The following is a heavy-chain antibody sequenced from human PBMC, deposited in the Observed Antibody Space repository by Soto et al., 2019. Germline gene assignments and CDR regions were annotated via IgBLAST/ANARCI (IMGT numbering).Heavy chain of an antibody. J-gene: IGHJ6*02. V-gene: IGHV4-59*12. CDR2: IYYSGST. CDR1: GGSISSYY. Sequence: SETLSLTWTVSGGSISSYYWSWIRQPPGKGLEWIGYIYYSGSTNYNPSLKSRVTISVDTSKNQFSLKLSSVTAADTAVYYCARDRGNTYYYDSSGPYYGMDVWGQGTTVTVSS. D-gene: IGHD3-22*01. CDR3: ARDRGNTYYYDSSGPYYGMDV.